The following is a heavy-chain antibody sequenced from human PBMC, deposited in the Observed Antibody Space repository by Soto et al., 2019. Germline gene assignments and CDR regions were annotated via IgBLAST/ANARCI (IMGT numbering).Heavy chain of an antibody. V-gene: IGHV3-74*01. J-gene: IGHJ6*02. D-gene: IGHD2-2*01. CDR2: INSDGSST. CDR1: GFTFSSYW. CDR3: ARDQVVVVPIPDYYGMDV. Sequence: GGSLRLSCAASGFTFSSYWMHWVRQAPGKGLVWVSRINSDGSSTSYADSVKGRFTISRDNAKNTLYLQMNSLRAEDTAVYYCARDQVVVVPIPDYYGMDVWGQGTTVTVSS.